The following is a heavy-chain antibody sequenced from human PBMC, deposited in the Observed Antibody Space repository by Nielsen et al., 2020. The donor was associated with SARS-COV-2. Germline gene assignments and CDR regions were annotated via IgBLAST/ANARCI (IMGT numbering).Heavy chain of an antibody. CDR1: GYTFTSYY. D-gene: IGHD6-13*01. V-gene: IGHV1-46*01. CDR3: AREFRQQLAEMVDYYGMDV. J-gene: IGHJ6*02. CDR2: INPSGGST. Sequence: ASVKVSCKASGYTFTSYYMHWVRQAPGQGLEWMGIINPSGGSTTYAQKFQGRVTMTRDTSTSTVYMELSSLRSEDTAVYYCAREFRQQLAEMVDYYGMDVWGQGTTVTVSS.